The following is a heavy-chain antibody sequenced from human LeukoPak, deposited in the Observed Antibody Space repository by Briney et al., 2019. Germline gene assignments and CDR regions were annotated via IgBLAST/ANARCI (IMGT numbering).Heavy chain of an antibody. J-gene: IGHJ4*02. Sequence: VESLKISCDGSGYNFDSYLIAWVRQVPGKGREWMGIMNPSDFDIRKSPSFQGQVTISVDQSISTAYLEWSSLKASDTAIYYCARQSGYYAFDFWGQGTLVSVSS. CDR2: MNPSDFDI. D-gene: IGHD3-22*01. CDR1: GYNFDSYL. CDR3: ARQSGYYAFDF. V-gene: IGHV5-51*01.